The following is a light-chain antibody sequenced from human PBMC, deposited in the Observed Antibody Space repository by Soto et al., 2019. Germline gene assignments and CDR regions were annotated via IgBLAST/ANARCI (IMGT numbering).Light chain of an antibody. Sequence: EIALTQSPGTLSLSPWERATLSCRASQSVSSSYLAWYQQKPGQAPRLLIYGASSKATDIPDRFSGSGSGTDFTLTISRLEHEDFAVYYCQLYGSSPRVYTFGQGTKLDLK. CDR2: GAS. CDR3: QLYGSSPRVYT. V-gene: IGKV3-20*01. CDR1: QSVSSSY. J-gene: IGKJ2*01.